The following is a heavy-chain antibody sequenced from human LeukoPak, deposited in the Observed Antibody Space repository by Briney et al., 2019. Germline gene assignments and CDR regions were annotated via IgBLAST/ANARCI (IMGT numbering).Heavy chain of an antibody. Sequence: GGSLRLSCAASGFTFSTYAISWVRQAPGKGLEWVSCISSTSNYIFYADSVRGRFTISRDNAKNSLYLQMNSLRAEDTAVYYCARVGLYCSSTSCYTDYWGQGTLVTVSS. D-gene: IGHD2-2*02. J-gene: IGHJ4*02. CDR2: ISSTSNYI. CDR1: GFTFSTYA. CDR3: ARVGLYCSSTSCYTDY. V-gene: IGHV3-21*01.